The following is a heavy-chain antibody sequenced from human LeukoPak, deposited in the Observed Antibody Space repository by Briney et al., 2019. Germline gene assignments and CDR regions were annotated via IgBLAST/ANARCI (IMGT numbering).Heavy chain of an antibody. CDR1: GYTFTGYH. Sequence: ASVKVSCKASGYTFTGYHMHWVRQAPGQGLGWMGWINPNSGGTNYAQKFQGRVTMTRDTSISTAYMELSRLRSDDTAVYYCARECSGGSCHYYYGMDVWGQGTTVTVSS. J-gene: IGHJ6*02. D-gene: IGHD2-15*01. CDR3: ARECSGGSCHYYYGMDV. V-gene: IGHV1-2*02. CDR2: INPNSGGT.